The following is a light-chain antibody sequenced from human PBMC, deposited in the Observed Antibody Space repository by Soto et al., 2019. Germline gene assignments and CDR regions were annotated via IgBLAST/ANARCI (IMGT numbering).Light chain of an antibody. CDR3: QQYNNWPRIT. Sequence: ETVMMQSPATLSVSPGERATLYCRASQSVSSNLAWYKQKPGQAPRLLIYGASTRATGIPARFRGSGCGTEFTLAISSLQSEDFAVYYCQQYNNWPRITFGQGTRVEIK. V-gene: IGKV3-15*01. CDR2: GAS. CDR1: QSVSSN. J-gene: IGKJ5*01.